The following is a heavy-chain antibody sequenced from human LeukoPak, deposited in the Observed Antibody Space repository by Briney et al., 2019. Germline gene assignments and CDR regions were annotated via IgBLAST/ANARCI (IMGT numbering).Heavy chain of an antibody. CDR1: GYTFTSYG. D-gene: IGHD6-19*01. J-gene: IGHJ6*03. CDR3: ARDLAVAGRYYYYYMGV. V-gene: IGHV1-18*01. Sequence: ASVKVSCKASGYTFTSYGISWVRQAPGQGLEWMGWISAYNGNTNYAQKLQGRVTMTTDTSTSTAYMELRSLRSDDTAVYYCARDLAVAGRYYYYYMGVWGKGTTVTVSS. CDR2: ISAYNGNT.